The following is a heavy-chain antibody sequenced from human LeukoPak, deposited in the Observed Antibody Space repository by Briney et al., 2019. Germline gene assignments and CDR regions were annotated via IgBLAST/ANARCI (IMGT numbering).Heavy chain of an antibody. V-gene: IGHV3-23*01. D-gene: IGHD2-2*01. CDR2: ISGSGGST. Sequence: GGSLRLSCAASGFTFSSYAMSWVRQAPGKGLEWVSAISGSGGSTYYADSVKGRFTISRDNSRTTVYLQMNSLRAEDTAVYHCAKDLPAAYFDYWGQGTLVTVSS. J-gene: IGHJ4*02. CDR3: AKDLPAAYFDY. CDR1: GFTFSSYA.